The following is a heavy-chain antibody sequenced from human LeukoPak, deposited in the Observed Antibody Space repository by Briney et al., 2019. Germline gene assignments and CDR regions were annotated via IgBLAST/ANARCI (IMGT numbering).Heavy chain of an antibody. CDR3: ARLGVDIVATSKGKGYYFDY. CDR2: ISSSSSYI. Sequence: KPGGSLRLSCAASGFTFSSYSMNWVRQAPGKGLEWVSSISSSSSYIYYADSVKGRFTISRDNAKNSLYLQMNSLRAEDTAVYYCARLGVDIVATSKGKGYYFDYWGQGTLVTVSS. D-gene: IGHD5-12*01. CDR1: GFTFSSYS. J-gene: IGHJ4*02. V-gene: IGHV3-21*01.